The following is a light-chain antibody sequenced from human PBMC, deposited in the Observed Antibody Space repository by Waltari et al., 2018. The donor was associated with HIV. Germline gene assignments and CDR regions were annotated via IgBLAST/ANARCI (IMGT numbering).Light chain of an antibody. CDR3: CSYADTYFVL. V-gene: IGLV2-11*01. J-gene: IGLJ2*01. Sequence: QSALTQPRPVSGSPGQSVTISFTGTVSDVGAYNFVSWYQHHPNKGPKLLIYEVNKRPSGVPDRFSGSKSGNTASLTISGRQSEDEADYYCCSYADTYFVLFGGRTKLTVL. CDR1: VSDVGAYNF. CDR2: EVN.